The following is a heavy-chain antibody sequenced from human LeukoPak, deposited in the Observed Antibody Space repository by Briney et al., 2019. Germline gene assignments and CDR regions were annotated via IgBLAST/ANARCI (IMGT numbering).Heavy chain of an antibody. CDR1: GYSFTSYW. D-gene: IGHD4-11*01. V-gene: IGHV5-51*01. J-gene: IGHJ6*03. CDR2: IYPGDSDT. Sequence: GESLKISCKGSGYSFTSYWIGWVRQMPGKGLEWMGNIYPGDSDTRYSPSFQGQVTISADKSISTAYLQWSSLKASDTAMYYCARHTVGVYSNYYMDVWGKGTTVTVSS. CDR3: ARHTVGVYSNYYMDV.